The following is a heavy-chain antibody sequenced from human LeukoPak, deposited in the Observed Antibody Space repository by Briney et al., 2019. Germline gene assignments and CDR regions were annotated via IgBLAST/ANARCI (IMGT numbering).Heavy chain of an antibody. V-gene: IGHV1-2*02. J-gene: IGHJ4*02. Sequence: ASVKVSCKASGYTFTGYYMHWVRQAPGQGLEWMGWINPNSGGTNYAQKFQGRVTMTRDTSISTAYMELSRLRSDDMAVYYCAREERILGYCSGGSCYPVNLVDYWGQGTLVTVSS. CDR3: AREERILGYCSGGSCYPVNLVDY. D-gene: IGHD2-15*01. CDR2: INPNSGGT. CDR1: GYTFTGYY.